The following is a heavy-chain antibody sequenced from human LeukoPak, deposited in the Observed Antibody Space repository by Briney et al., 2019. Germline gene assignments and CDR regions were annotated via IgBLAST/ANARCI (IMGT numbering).Heavy chain of an antibody. J-gene: IGHJ5*02. Sequence: SATLSLTCTVSGGSISSYCWSWVRQPPGKGLEWIGYIFTSGSTDYNPSLKSRVTMLVDTSKNQLSMELRFLTAADTAVYYCATSHDVKTAPYDLWGQGTLVTVSS. CDR2: IFTSGST. CDR1: GGSISSYC. CDR3: ATSHDVKTAPYDL. V-gene: IGHV4-4*09. D-gene: IGHD2-21*01.